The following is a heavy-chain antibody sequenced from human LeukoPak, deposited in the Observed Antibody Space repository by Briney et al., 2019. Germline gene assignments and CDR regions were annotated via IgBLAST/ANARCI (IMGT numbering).Heavy chain of an antibody. J-gene: IGHJ4*02. CDR3: ARDPRSAAGFDF. CDR2: ISSTSNTI. D-gene: IGHD6-13*01. CDR1: GFPFSTYS. Sequence: GGSLRLSCAASGFPFSTYSMNWVRQAPGKGLEWISYISSTSNTIYYADSEQDRFTISRDNAKNLLFLQMDNLRAEDTAVYFCARDPRSAAGFDFWGQGTLVTVSS. V-gene: IGHV3-48*01.